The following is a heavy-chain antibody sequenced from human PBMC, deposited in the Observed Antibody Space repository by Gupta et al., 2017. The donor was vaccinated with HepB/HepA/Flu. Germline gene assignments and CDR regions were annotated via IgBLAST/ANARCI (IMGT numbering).Heavy chain of an antibody. CDR3: TTIENGCGI. CDR1: GFTFSPAA. Sequence: EVQLVESGRGLVQPGGSRNLSSAAPGFTFSPAAMHWVRDASGKGLEWVGRIRGKANNFATAFAASMKGRFTISRDDSKNTAYLQMNSLNTDDTAVYYCTTIENGCGIWGQGTMVTVSS. CDR2: IRGKANNFAT. D-gene: IGHD2-2*03. V-gene: IGHV3-73*01. J-gene: IGHJ3*02.